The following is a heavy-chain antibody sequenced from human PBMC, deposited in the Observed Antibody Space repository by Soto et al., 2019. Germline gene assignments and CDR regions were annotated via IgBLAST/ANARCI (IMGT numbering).Heavy chain of an antibody. Sequence: GGSLRLSCAASGFTFSSYSMNWVRQAPGKGLEWVSSISSSSSYIYYADSVKGRFTISRDNAKNSLYLQMNSLRAEDTAVYYCASDRRGGYDFWSGYFPPPSDGYFDYWGQGTLVTVSS. D-gene: IGHD3-3*01. CDR1: GFTFSSYS. CDR3: ASDRRGGYDFWSGYFPPPSDGYFDY. V-gene: IGHV3-21*01. J-gene: IGHJ4*02. CDR2: ISSSSSYI.